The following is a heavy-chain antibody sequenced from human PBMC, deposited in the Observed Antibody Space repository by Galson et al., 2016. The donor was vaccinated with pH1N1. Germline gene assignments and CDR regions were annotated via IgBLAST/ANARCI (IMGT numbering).Heavy chain of an antibody. V-gene: IGHV4-31*03. Sequence: TLSLTCTVSGGSISSGSSYWSWLRQHPGNGLEWLGYVYYSGSTYYNPSLKSRLTISVDTSKNQFSLKLRSVTAADTAVYYCAGDYREVLGDGFDIWGQGTTVTVSA. J-gene: IGHJ3*02. CDR3: AGDYREVLGDGFDI. D-gene: IGHD2-8*02. CDR1: GGSISSGSSY. CDR2: VYYSGST.